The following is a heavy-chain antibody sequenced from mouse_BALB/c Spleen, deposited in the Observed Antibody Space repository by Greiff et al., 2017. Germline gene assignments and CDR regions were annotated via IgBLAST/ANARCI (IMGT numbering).Heavy chain of an antibody. Sequence: DVQLQESGPGLVKPSQSLSLTCTVTGYSITSDYAWNWIRQFPGNKLEWMGYISYSGSTSYNPSLKSRISITRDTSKNQFFLQLNSVTTEDTATYYCASNFYYAMDYWGQGTSVTVSS. CDR3: ASNFYYAMDY. J-gene: IGHJ4*01. D-gene: IGHD4-1*01. CDR1: GYSITSDYA. CDR2: ISYSGST. V-gene: IGHV3-2*02.